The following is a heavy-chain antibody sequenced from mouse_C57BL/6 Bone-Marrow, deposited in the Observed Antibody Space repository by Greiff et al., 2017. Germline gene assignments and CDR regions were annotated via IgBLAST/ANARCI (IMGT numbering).Heavy chain of an antibody. D-gene: IGHD1-1*01. Sequence: VQLKESGTVLARPGASVKMSCTTSGYTFTSYWMHWVKQRPGQGLEWIGAIYPGNSDTSYNQKFKGKAKLTAVTSASTAYMELSSLTNEDSAVYYCTRNYGSTYVGGAMDYWGQGTSVTVSS. V-gene: IGHV1-5*01. CDR2: IYPGNSDT. CDR1: GYTFTSYW. J-gene: IGHJ4*01. CDR3: TRNYGSTYVGGAMDY.